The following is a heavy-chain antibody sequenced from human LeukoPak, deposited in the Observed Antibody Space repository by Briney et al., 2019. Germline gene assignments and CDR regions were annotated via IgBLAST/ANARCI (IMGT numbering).Heavy chain of an antibody. J-gene: IGHJ4*02. CDR3: AKDKDYYVLDY. CDR2: ISWNSSSI. D-gene: IGHD3-10*02. V-gene: IGHV3-9*01. CDR1: GFTFDDYA. Sequence: SLRLSCAASGFTFDDYAMHWVRQAPGKGLEWVSGISWNSSSIGYADSVKGRFTISRDNAKNSLYLQMNSLRAEDTALYYCAKDKDYYVLDYWGQGTLVTVSS.